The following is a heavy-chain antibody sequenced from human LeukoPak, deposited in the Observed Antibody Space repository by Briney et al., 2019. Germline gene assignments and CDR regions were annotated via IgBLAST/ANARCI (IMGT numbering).Heavy chain of an antibody. Sequence: PGGSLRLSCAASGFTFSSYGMHWVRQAPGKGLEWVAFIRYDGSNKYYGDSVKGRFTISRDNSKNTLYLQMNSLRAEDTAVYYCAKEYHRRGSGSYLPSDYWGQGTLVTVSS. CDR2: IRYDGSNK. V-gene: IGHV3-30*02. J-gene: IGHJ4*02. CDR1: GFTFSSYG. CDR3: AKEYHRRGSGSYLPSDY. D-gene: IGHD1-26*01.